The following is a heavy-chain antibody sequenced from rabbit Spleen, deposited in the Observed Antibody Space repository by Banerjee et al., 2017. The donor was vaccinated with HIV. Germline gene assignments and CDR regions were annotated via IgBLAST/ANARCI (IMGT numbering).Heavy chain of an antibody. Sequence: QEQLVESGGGLVQPGGSLKLSCKASGFDFSVYGLSWVRQAPGKGLEWIGYIDLVFGSTYYASWAKGRITISKTSSTTVTLQMTSLTAADTATYFCARDTGSSFSSYGMDLWGPGTLVTVS. V-gene: IGHV1S39*01. D-gene: IGHD8-1*01. CDR3: ARDTGSSFSSYGMDL. CDR2: IDLVFGST. CDR1: GFDFSVYG. J-gene: IGHJ6*01.